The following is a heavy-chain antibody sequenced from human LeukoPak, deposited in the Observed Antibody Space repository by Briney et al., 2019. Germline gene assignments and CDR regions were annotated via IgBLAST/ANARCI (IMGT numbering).Heavy chain of an antibody. D-gene: IGHD3-22*01. CDR2: IYYIGST. Sequence: SETLSLTCTVSGGSISSDYWNWIRQPPGKGLEWIGYIYYIGSTNYSPSLKSRVTISVDMSKNQFTLKRTAVTAADTAVYYCARGAPSDSSGYRYSSFDYWGQGTLVTVSS. CDR1: GGSISSDY. CDR3: ARGAPSDSSGYRYSSFDY. V-gene: IGHV4-59*01. J-gene: IGHJ4*02.